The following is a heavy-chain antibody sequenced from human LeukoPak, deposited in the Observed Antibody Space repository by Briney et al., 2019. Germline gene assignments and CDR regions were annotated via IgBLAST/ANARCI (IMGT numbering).Heavy chain of an antibody. CDR2: IYPGDSDT. J-gene: IGHJ4*02. V-gene: IGHV5-51*01. D-gene: IGHD3-3*01. Sequence: GESLKISCKGPGYSFTSYWIGWVRQMPGKGLEWMGIIYPGDSDTRYSPSFQGQVTISADKSISTAYLQWSSLKASDTAMYYCARAPYIAIFGVVITGSYDYWGQGTLVTVSS. CDR1: GYSFTSYW. CDR3: ARAPYIAIFGVVITGSYDY.